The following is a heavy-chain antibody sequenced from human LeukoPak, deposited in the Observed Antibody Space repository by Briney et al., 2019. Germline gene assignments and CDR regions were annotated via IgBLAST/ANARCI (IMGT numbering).Heavy chain of an antibody. CDR2: IKSKTDGGTT. V-gene: IGHV3-15*01. CDR3: TTWYYDYVWGSYRYQGLFDY. J-gene: IGHJ4*02. CDR1: GFTFSNAW. D-gene: IGHD3-16*02. Sequence: GGSLRLSCAASGFTFSNAWMSWVRQAPGKGLEWVGRIKSKTDGGTTDYAAPVKGRFTISRDDSKNTLYLQMNSLKTEDTAVYYCTTWYYDYVWGSYRYQGLFDYWDQGTLVTVSS.